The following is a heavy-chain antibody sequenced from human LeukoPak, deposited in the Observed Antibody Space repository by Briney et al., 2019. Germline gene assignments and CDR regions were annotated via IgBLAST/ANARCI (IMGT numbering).Heavy chain of an antibody. Sequence: GESLRLSCAASGFTFTTYWMSWVRQLPGKGLEWVANINQDGTEKYYVDSVKGRFTISRDNSKNTLYLQMNSLRAEDTAVYYCARDLLGYNYYYMDVWGKGTTVTVSS. CDR3: ARDLLGYNYYYMDV. CDR2: INQDGTEK. D-gene: IGHD3-16*02. J-gene: IGHJ6*03. CDR1: GFTFTTYW. V-gene: IGHV3-7*01.